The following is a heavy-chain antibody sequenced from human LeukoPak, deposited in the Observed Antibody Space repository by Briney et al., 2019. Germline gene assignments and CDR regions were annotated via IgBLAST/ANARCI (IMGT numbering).Heavy chain of an antibody. D-gene: IGHD3-22*01. Sequence: GGSLRLSCAASGFTFSCYGMHWVRQAPGKGLEWVAVISYDGSNKYYADSVKGRFTISRDNAKNSLYLQMNSLRAEDTAVYYCARAEPLYYYDSSDQPDYWGQGTLVTVSS. V-gene: IGHV3-30*03. CDR1: GFTFSCYG. CDR3: ARAEPLYYYDSSDQPDY. CDR2: ISYDGSNK. J-gene: IGHJ4*02.